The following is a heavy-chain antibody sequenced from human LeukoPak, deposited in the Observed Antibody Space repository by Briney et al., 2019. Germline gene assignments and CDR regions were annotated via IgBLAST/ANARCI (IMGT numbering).Heavy chain of an antibody. CDR3: AKREMATIHDY. Sequence: GGSLRLSCAASGFTFSSYAMSWVRQAPGKGLEWVSAISGSGGSTYYADSVKGRFTISRDNSKNTLYMQKNSLRAEDTAVYYCAKREMATIHDYWGQGTLVTVSS. D-gene: IGHD5-24*01. CDR2: ISGSGGST. J-gene: IGHJ4*02. CDR1: GFTFSSYA. V-gene: IGHV3-23*01.